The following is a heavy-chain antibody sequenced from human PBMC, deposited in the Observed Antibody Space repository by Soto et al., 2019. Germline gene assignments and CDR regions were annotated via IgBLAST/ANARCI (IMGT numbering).Heavy chain of an antibody. Sequence: AETLSLTCTVSGGSISSSSYYWGLIRQPPRKGLEWIGSIYYSGSTYYNPSLKSRVTISVETSKNQLSLKLRSVTDADTAVYYCARREVGYSYGDAPPWLDYWGQGTLVTVSS. CDR3: ARREVGYSYGDAPPWLDY. D-gene: IGHD5-18*01. CDR2: IYYSGST. J-gene: IGHJ4*02. CDR1: GGSISSSSYY. V-gene: IGHV4-39*01.